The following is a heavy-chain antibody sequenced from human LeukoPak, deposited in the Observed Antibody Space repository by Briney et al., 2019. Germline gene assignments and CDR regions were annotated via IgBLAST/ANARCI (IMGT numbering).Heavy chain of an antibody. J-gene: IGHJ4*02. V-gene: IGHV3-7*01. CDR2: IKQDGSEK. CDR3: ARALYSSSSGSDY. D-gene: IGHD6-6*01. CDR1: GFTFSSYW. Sequence: GGSLRLSCAASGFTFSSYWMSWVRQAPGKGLEWVANIKQDGSEKYYVDSVKGRFTISRDNAKNSLYLQMNSLRAEDTAVYYCARALYSSSSGSDYWGQGTLVTVSS.